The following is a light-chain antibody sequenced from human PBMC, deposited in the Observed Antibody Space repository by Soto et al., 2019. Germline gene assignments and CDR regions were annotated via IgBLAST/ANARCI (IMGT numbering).Light chain of an antibody. Sequence: QSALTKPPSASGSRGQSVAIACTGTSSDVGAFDYVSWYQHHPGKVPKLLIYDVTKRPSGVPDRFSGSKSGNTASLTVSGLQSEDEADYYCSSYAGSNNWVFGGGTKLTVL. CDR1: SSDVGAFDY. V-gene: IGLV2-8*01. CDR3: SSYAGSNNWV. J-gene: IGLJ3*02. CDR2: DVT.